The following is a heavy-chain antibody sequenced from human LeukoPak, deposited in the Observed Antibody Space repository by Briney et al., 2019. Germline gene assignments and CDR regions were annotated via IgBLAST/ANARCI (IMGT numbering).Heavy chain of an antibody. D-gene: IGHD3-10*02. CDR2: IRYDGSDK. CDR1: GFIFSNYG. J-gene: IGHJ6*04. Sequence: GGSLRLSCGASGFIFSNYGMHWVRQAPGKGLEWVAFIRYDGSDKHYADSVKGRFTISKDNSKNTLSLQLNSLRAEDTAVYYCAKGLDYVLDVWGKGTTVTVSS. V-gene: IGHV3-30*02. CDR3: AKGLDYVLDV.